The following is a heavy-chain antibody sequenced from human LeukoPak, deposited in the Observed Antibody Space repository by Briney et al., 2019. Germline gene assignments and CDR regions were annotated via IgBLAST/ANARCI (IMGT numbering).Heavy chain of an antibody. D-gene: IGHD4-17*01. CDR2: INQYGSVQ. Sequence: GGSLRLSCAASGFTFSRSGVRWIRQPPGGGLEWVASINQYGSVQYYGDSVKGRFTISIDNAKNSLFLQMHSLRAEDTAVYYCARGRDYVHPFDYRGQGTLVNLS. CDR3: ARGRDYVHPFDY. CDR1: GFTFSRSG. J-gene: IGHJ4*02. V-gene: IGHV3-7*03.